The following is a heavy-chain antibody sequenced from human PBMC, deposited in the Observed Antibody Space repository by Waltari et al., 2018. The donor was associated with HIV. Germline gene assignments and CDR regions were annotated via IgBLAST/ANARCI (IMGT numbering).Heavy chain of an antibody. CDR1: GGSISSPNC. CDR3: VKEGGAVAGRFDY. V-gene: IGHV4-4*02. Sequence: QVQLQESGPGLVKPSGTLSLTCDVSGGSISSPNCGGWVRQSPGRGRGWIGEIFHSGSTNYNPALKSRVIISVDKSRNQFTLKLSSVTAADTAVYYCVKEGGAVAGRFDYWGQGTLVTVSS. J-gene: IGHJ4*02. CDR2: IFHSGST. D-gene: IGHD6-19*01.